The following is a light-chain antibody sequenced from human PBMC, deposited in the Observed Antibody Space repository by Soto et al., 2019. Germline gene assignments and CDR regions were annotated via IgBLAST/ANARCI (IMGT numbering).Light chain of an antibody. V-gene: IGKV1-5*01. Sequence: DIQMTQSPSTLSASVGDRVTVTCRASQSMSSWLAWYQQKPGKAPNLLIYDASSLQSGVPSRFSGSGSGTEFTLTISSLQPDDFATYYCQQYNSYPWTFGQGTKVDIK. CDR2: DAS. CDR3: QQYNSYPWT. J-gene: IGKJ1*01. CDR1: QSMSSW.